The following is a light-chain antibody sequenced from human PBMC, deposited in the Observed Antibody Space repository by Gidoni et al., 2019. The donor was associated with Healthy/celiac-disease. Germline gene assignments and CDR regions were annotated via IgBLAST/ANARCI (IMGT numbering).Light chain of an antibody. CDR2: AAS. CDR3: QQYYSFPRT. Sequence: VIWMTESPSLLHASTGDRVTTSCRMSQGTSSYLAWYQQKPGKAPELLIYAASTLQSGVPSRFSGSGSGTDFTLTISCLQSEDFATYYCQQYYSFPRTFGQGTKVEIK. CDR1: QGTSSY. J-gene: IGKJ1*01. V-gene: IGKV1D-8*03.